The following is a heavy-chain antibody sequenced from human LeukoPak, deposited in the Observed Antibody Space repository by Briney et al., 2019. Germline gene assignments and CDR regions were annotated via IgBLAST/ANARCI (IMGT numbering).Heavy chain of an antibody. CDR2: ISSSSSYI. V-gene: IGHV3-21*01. CDR1: GFTFSSYS. CDR3: ARDRDSSGRYDAFDI. Sequence: PGGSLRLSCAASGFTFSSYSMNWVRQAPGKGLEWVSSISSSSSYIYYADSVKGRFTISRDNAKNSLYLQMNSLRAEDTAVYYCARDRDSSGRYDAFDIWGQGTMVTVSS. J-gene: IGHJ3*02. D-gene: IGHD6-19*01.